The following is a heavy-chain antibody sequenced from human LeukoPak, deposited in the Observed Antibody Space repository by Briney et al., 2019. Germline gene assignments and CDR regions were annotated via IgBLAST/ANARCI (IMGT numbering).Heavy chain of an antibody. D-gene: IGHD7-27*01. Sequence: PGGSLRLSCAASGFTFSSYGMHWVRQAPGKGLEWVAFIRYDGSNKYYADSVKGRFTISRDSSKNTLYLQMNSLRAEDTAVYYCAKDPGDMGYNWFDPWGQGTLVTVSS. J-gene: IGHJ5*02. V-gene: IGHV3-30*02. CDR1: GFTFSSYG. CDR2: IRYDGSNK. CDR3: AKDPGDMGYNWFDP.